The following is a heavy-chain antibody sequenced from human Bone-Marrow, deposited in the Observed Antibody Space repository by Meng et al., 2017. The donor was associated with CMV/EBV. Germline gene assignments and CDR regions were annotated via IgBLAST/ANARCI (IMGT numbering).Heavy chain of an antibody. CDR1: GFTFTSSA. D-gene: IGHD2-2*01. J-gene: IGHJ3*02. V-gene: IGHV1-58*01. Sequence: SVKVSCKASGFTFTSSAVQWVRQARGQRLEWIGWIVVGSGNTNYAQKFQERVTITRDMSTSTAYMELSSLRSEDTAVYYCARGSVVVPAAILNAFDIWGQGTMVTVSS. CDR2: IVVGSGNT. CDR3: ARGSVVVPAAILNAFDI.